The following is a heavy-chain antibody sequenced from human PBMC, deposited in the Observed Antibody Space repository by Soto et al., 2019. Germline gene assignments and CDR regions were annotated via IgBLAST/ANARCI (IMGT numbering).Heavy chain of an antibody. Sequence: PSETLSLTCTVSGGSISSYYWSWIRQPPGKGLEWIGYIYYSGSTNYNPSLKSRVTISVDTSKNQFSLKLSSVTAADTAVYYCARGGYYYGSGSYFGNYYYYGMDVWGQGTTVTVSS. CDR2: IYYSGST. V-gene: IGHV4-59*12. D-gene: IGHD3-10*01. CDR1: GGSISSYY. CDR3: ARGGYYYGSGSYFGNYYYYGMDV. J-gene: IGHJ6*02.